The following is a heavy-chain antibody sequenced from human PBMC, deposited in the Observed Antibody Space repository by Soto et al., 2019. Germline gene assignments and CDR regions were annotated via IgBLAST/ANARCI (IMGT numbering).Heavy chain of an antibody. D-gene: IGHD6-19*01. CDR2: IYYSWST. CDR3: ARGVGDRIGVGRYDY. V-gene: IGHV4-59*01. J-gene: IGHJ4*02. Sequence: SETLSLTCTVSGGSISSYYWSWIRQPPGKGLEWIGYIYYSWSTNYNPSLKSRVTISVDTSKNQFSLKLSSVTAADTAVYYCARGVGDRIGVGRYDYWGQGTLVTVSS. CDR1: GGSISSYY.